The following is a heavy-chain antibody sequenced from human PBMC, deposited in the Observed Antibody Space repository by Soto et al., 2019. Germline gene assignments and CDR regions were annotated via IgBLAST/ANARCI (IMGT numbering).Heavy chain of an antibody. CDR3: SRGSTYYGFLT. J-gene: IGHJ5*02. V-gene: IGHV4-30-4*01. D-gene: IGHD3-10*01. Sequence: QVQLQESGPGLVKPSQTLSLTCTVSGDSMGSGDYYWTWIRQPPGKGLEWIGYIYYIGTTFYNPSLESRVNISIDTSKXXXSXXXXXVTAADTAVYYCSRGSTYYGFLTWGQGTLVT. CDR1: GDSMGSGDYY. CDR2: IYYIGTT.